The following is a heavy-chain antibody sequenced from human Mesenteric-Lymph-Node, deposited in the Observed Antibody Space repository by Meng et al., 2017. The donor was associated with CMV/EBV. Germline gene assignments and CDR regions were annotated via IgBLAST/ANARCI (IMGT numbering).Heavy chain of an antibody. CDR2: ISSGGNTI. J-gene: IGHJ6*02. Sequence: GESLKISCAASGFTFSPYSMSWVRQAPGKGLEWVSCISSGGNTIYYADSVKGRFTISRDNAKNSLFLQMSSLRAEDTAVYYCARDLTALGFSGMDVWGRGTTVTVSS. V-gene: IGHV3-48*04. CDR3: ARDLTALGFSGMDV. CDR1: GFTFSPYS. D-gene: IGHD3-3*02.